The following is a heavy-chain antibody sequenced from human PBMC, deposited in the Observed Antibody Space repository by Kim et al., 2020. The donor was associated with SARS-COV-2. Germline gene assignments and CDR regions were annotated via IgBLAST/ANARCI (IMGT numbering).Heavy chain of an antibody. J-gene: IGHJ4*02. CDR2: ITRSATDI. CDR1: GFTVTNYD. V-gene: IGHV3-23*01. D-gene: IGHD1-26*01. Sequence: GGSLRLSCVASGFTVTNYDMSWVRQAPGKGLEWVSTITRSATDIQYTDSVKGRFTITRDNYKNTLDLLKNRLSAEDTAEYYWAKEGRWGHWGPGTLGTV. CDR3: AKEGRWGH.